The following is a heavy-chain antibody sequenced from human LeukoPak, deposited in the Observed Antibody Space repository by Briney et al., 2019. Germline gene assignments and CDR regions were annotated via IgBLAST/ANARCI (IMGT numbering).Heavy chain of an antibody. CDR2: IYYSGST. J-gene: IGHJ4*02. V-gene: IGHV4-59*08. Sequence: SETLSLTCTVSGGSISSYYWSWIRQPPGKGLEWIGYIYYSGSTNYNPSLKSRVTISVDTSKNQFSLKLSSVTAADTAVYYCARHESSSPHFDYWGQGTLVTVSS. D-gene: IGHD6-6*01. CDR1: GGSISSYY. CDR3: ARHESSSPHFDY.